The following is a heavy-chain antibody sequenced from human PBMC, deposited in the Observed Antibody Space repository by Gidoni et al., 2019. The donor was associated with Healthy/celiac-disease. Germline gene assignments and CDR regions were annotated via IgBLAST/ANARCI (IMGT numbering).Heavy chain of an antibody. V-gene: IGHV3-48*01. J-gene: IGHJ4*02. CDR2: ISSSSSTI. D-gene: IGHD3-22*01. Sequence: EVQLVESGGVLVPPGGSLRLSCAASGFTFSSYRMNWVRQAPGKGLEWVSYISSSSSTIYYADSVKGRFTISRDNAKNSLYLQMNSLRAEDTAVYYCASVGYYYDSSGYYPAPDYWGQGTLVTVSS. CDR1: GFTFSSYR. CDR3: ASVGYYYDSSGYYPAPDY.